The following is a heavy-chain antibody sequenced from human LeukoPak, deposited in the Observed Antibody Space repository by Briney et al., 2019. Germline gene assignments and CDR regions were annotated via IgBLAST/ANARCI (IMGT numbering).Heavy chain of an antibody. CDR1: GFTFSSFD. V-gene: IGHV3-48*04. J-gene: IGHJ6*02. CDR3: AREASYYYAMDV. CDR2: INSRSGTI. Sequence: PGGSLRLSCAASGFTFSSFDMNWVRQAPGKGLEWVSYINSRSGTIYYADSVKGRFTISRDNAKSSLYLQMSSLRAEDTALYYCAREASYYYAMDVWGQGTTVTVSS.